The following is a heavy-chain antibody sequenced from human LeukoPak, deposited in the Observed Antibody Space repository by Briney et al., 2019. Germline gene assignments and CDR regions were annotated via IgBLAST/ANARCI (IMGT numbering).Heavy chain of an antibody. CDR1: GASFSGYY. Sequence: PSETLSLTCDVYGASFSGYYWTWIRQPPGKGLEWIGEIHPSGSTDYNPSLWGRVTMSVDTSRNQFSLRLTSVTAADTAVYYCARGQDRAKQGYWGQGTLVTVSS. D-gene: IGHD5-18*01. J-gene: IGHJ4*02. CDR3: ARGQDRAKQGY. CDR2: IHPSGST. V-gene: IGHV4-34*01.